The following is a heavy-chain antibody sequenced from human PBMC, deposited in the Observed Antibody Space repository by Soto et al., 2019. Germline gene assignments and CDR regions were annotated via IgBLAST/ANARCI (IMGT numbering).Heavy chain of an antibody. V-gene: IGHV3-30-3*01. Sequence: PGGSLRLSCAASGFTFSSYAMHWVRQAPGKGLEWVAVISYDGSNKYYADSVKGRFTISRDNSKNTLYLQMNSLRAEDTAVYYCARGPAVLEVLVPAATSGMDVWGQGTTVTVSS. CDR2: ISYDGSNK. D-gene: IGHD2-2*01. CDR3: ARGPAVLEVLVPAATSGMDV. J-gene: IGHJ6*02. CDR1: GFTFSSYA.